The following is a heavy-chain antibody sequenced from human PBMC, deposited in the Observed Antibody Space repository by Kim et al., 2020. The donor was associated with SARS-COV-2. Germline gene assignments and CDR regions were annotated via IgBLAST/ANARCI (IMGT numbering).Heavy chain of an antibody. CDR3: ARGVQVRGYSYGLTYIDY. V-gene: IGHV4-34*01. Sequence: SETLSLTCAVYGGSFSGYYWSWIRQPPGKGLEWIGEINHSGSTNYNPSLKSRVTISVDTSKNQFSLKLSSVTAADTAVYYCARGVQVRGYSYGLTYIDYWGQGTLVTVSS. CDR1: GGSFSGYY. D-gene: IGHD5-18*01. CDR2: INHSGST. J-gene: IGHJ4*02.